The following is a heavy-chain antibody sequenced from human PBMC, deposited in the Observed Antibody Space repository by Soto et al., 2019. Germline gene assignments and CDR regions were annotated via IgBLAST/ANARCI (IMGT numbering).Heavy chain of an antibody. V-gene: IGHV3-23*01. D-gene: IGHD5-12*01. CDR1: GFTFSSYA. Sequence: EVQLLESGGGLVQPGGSLRLSCAASGFTFSSYAMSWVRQAPGKGLEWVSAISGSGGSTYYADSVKGRFTISRDNSKNTLYLQMNSLRAEDTAVYYCAKDLAVRGYSGYDLYYYYYMDVWGKGTTVTVSS. CDR2: ISGSGGST. CDR3: AKDLAVRGYSGYDLYYYYYMDV. J-gene: IGHJ6*03.